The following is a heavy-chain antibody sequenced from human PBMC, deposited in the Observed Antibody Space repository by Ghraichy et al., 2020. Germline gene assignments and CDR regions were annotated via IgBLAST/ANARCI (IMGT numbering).Heavy chain of an antibody. V-gene: IGHV1-18*01. CDR2: ISAYNGAT. D-gene: IGHD3-10*01. CDR3: ARGGLSVADGLDV. CDR1: GYTFINYG. J-gene: IGHJ6*02. Sequence: ASVKVSCKASGYTFINYGISWERQAPGQGLEWMRWISAYNGATNYAQNFQGRVTMTTDTSTSTVYMELRSLTSDDSAVYYCARGGLSVADGLDVWGQGTTVTVSS.